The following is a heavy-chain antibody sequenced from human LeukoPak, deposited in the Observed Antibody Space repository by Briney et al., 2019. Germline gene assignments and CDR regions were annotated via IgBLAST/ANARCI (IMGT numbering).Heavy chain of an antibody. CDR3: AKIEGSYGPQDPFDY. CDR2: ISGSGGST. J-gene: IGHJ4*02. Sequence: GGSLRLSCAASGFTFSSYAMSWVRQPPGKGLEWVSAISGSGGSTYYADSVKGRFTISRDNSKNTLYLQMNSLRAEDTAVYYCAKIEGSYGPQDPFDYWGQGTLVTVSS. D-gene: IGHD5-18*01. CDR1: GFTFSSYA. V-gene: IGHV3-23*01.